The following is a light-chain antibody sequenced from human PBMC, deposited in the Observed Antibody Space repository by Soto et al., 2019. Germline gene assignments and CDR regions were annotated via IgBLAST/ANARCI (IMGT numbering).Light chain of an antibody. CDR1: SSDVGSYNL. CDR2: EVS. Sequence: QSALTQPDSVSGSPGQSITISCTGTSSDVGSYNLVSWYQQYPGKAPKLMIYEVSKRPSGVSNRFSGSKSGNTASLTISGLQDEDEGDYHCCSYAGSSTIFGGGTKLTVL. CDR3: CSYAGSSTI. V-gene: IGLV2-23*02. J-gene: IGLJ2*01.